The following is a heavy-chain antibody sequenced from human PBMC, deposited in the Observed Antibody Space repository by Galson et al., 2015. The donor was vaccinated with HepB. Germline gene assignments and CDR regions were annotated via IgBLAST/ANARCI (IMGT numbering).Heavy chain of an antibody. D-gene: IGHD3-22*01. Sequence: SVKVSCKASGYTFSTYSMQWVRQARGQRLEWIGWIVVGSGNTNYARNFQERVSITRDMSTNTAYMELYSLRSEDTAAYYCAADSSPYYYDTSGNFGYFDLWGRGTLVTVSS. CDR1: GYTFSTYS. V-gene: IGHV1-58*02. CDR2: IVVGSGNT. CDR3: AADSSPYYYDTSGNFGYFDL. J-gene: IGHJ2*01.